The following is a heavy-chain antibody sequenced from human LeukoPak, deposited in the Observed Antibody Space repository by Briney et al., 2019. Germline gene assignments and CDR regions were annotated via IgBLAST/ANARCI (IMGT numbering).Heavy chain of an antibody. D-gene: IGHD3-22*01. V-gene: IGHV1-69*05. Sequence: GASVKVSCKASGGTFSSYAISWVRQAPGQGLEWMGGIIPIFGTANYAQKFQGRVTITRDTSASTAYMELSSLRSEDTAVYYCAGRSGNYYDSSGYYHAFDIWGQGTRVTVSS. J-gene: IGHJ3*02. CDR2: IIPIFGTA. CDR3: AGRSGNYYDSSGYYHAFDI. CDR1: GGTFSSYA.